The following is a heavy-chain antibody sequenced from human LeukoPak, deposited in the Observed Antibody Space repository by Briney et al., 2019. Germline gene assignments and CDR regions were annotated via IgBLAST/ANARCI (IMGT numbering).Heavy chain of an antibody. CDR3: TRDRRSSSSYELGVDV. J-gene: IGHJ6*02. CDR1: GFTFSSYG. CDR2: ISSDGRNE. V-gene: IGHV3-30*03. Sequence: PGRSLRLSCAASGFTFSSYGMHWVRQAPGQGLEWMTFISSDGRNEYYADSVKGRFTVSRDNSKNTLYLQMNSLRAEDTAVYYCTRDRRSSSSYELGVDVWGQGTTVTVSS. D-gene: IGHD6-13*01.